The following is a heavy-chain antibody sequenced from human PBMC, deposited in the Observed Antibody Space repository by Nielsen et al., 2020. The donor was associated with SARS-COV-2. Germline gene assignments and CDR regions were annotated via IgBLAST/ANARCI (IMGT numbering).Heavy chain of an antibody. V-gene: IGHV3-23*01. D-gene: IGHD6-19*01. CDR2: ISGSGGST. J-gene: IGHJ4*02. CDR3: AKGAGKGYYFDY. Sequence: VRQAPGKGLEWVSAISGSGGSTYYADSVKGRFTISRDNSKNTLYLQMNSLRAEDTVVYYCAKGAGKGYYFDYWGQGTLVTVSS.